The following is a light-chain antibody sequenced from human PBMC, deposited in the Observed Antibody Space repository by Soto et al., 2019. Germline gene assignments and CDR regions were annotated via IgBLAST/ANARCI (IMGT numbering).Light chain of an antibody. V-gene: IGLV2-14*03. CDR2: DVS. CDR1: SSDVGGYNY. J-gene: IGLJ2*01. CDR3: SSYTSGSTLI. Sequence: QSALTQPASVSGSPGQSITISCTGTSSDVGGYNYVSWYQQHPGKAPKLMIYDVSNRPSGVSTRFSGSKSGNTASLTISGLQAEDEADYYCSSYTSGSTLIFGGGTKVTVL.